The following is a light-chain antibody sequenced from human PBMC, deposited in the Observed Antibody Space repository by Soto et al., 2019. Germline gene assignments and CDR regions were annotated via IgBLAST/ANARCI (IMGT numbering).Light chain of an antibody. CDR2: EVT. CDR3: SSYTSSSKV. V-gene: IGLV2-8*01. Sequence: QSALTQPPSASGSPGQSVTISCTGTSTDVGAYNYVSWYQQRPGKAPKLMIFEVTKRPSGVPDRFSGSKSGNTASLTVSGVQADDEADYYCSSYTSSSKVFGTGTKLTVL. J-gene: IGLJ1*01. CDR1: STDVGAYNY.